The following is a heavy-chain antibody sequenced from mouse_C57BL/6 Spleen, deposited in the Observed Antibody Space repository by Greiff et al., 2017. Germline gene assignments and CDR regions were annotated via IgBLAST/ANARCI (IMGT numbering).Heavy chain of an antibody. CDR1: GFTFSNYW. J-gene: IGHJ2*01. Sequence: EVQLKESGGGLVQPGGSMKLSCVASGFTFSNYWMNWVRQSPEQGLEWVAQIRLKSATYATNSAESVKGRFTISRDESQRRVYLQMNNLRAEDTGIYYCTGDYYGDYWGQGTTLTVSS. D-gene: IGHD1-1*01. CDR2: IRLKSATYAT. CDR3: TGDYYGDY. V-gene: IGHV6-3*01.